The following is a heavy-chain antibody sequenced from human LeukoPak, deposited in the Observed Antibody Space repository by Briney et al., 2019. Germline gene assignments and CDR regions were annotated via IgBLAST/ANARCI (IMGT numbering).Heavy chain of an antibody. D-gene: IGHD2-21*02. CDR3: AKDHDNTDSYFYFDS. V-gene: IGHV3-23*01. Sequence: GGSLRISCAASGFSFNAYAMTWGRQAPGKGLGWVSSVSKTGRTTYYTDSVKGRFTISRDNSKNTLHLQMNRLRAEDTALYFCAKDHDNTDSYFYFDSWGLGTLVTVSS. CDR1: GFSFNAYA. J-gene: IGHJ4*02. CDR2: VSKTGRTT.